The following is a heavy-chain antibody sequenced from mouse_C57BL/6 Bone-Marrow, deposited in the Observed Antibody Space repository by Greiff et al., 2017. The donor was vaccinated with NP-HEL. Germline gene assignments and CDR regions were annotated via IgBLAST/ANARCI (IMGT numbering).Heavy chain of an antibody. CDR1: GYTFTSYW. Sequence: QVQLQQPGAELVKPGASVKLSCKASGYTFTSYWMHWVKQRPGQGLEWIGMIHPNSGSTNYNEKFKSKATLTVDKSSSTAYMQISSLTSEDSAVYYCAREGVVTTGYWGQGTTLTVSS. D-gene: IGHD2-2*01. CDR3: AREGVVTTGY. V-gene: IGHV1-64*01. CDR2: IHPNSGST. J-gene: IGHJ2*01.